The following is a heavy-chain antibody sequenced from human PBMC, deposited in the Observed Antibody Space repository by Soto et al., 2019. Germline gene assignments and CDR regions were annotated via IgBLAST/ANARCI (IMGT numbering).Heavy chain of an antibody. CDR1: GYTFNSYG. CDR3: ARDQDGDYGYFKH. J-gene: IGHJ1*01. D-gene: IGHD4-17*01. CDR2: ISAYNGNT. V-gene: IGHV1-18*01. Sequence: QVQLVQSGGEVKKPGASVKVSCKASGYTFNSYGISWVRQAPGQGLEWMGWISAYNGNTNYAQNLQGRATITTDTSTSTAYMALRSLGTDDTATYYCARDQDGDYGYFKHWGQGTLVTVSS.